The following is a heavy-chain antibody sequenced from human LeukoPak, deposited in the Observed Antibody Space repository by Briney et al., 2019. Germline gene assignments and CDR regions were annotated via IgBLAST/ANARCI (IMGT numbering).Heavy chain of an antibody. V-gene: IGHV6-1*01. CDR2: TYYRSKWYN. Sequence: QTLSLTCAISGDSVSSNSAAWNWLRQSPSRGLEWLGRTYYRSKWYNDYAVSVKSRITINPDTSKNQFSLQLNSVTPEDTAVYYCAREGAAAGYYYYYMDVWGKGTTVTVSS. CDR3: AREGAAAGYYYYYMDV. J-gene: IGHJ6*03. CDR1: GDSVSSNSAA. D-gene: IGHD6-13*01.